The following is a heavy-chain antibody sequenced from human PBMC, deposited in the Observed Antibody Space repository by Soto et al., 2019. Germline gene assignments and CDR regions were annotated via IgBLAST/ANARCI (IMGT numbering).Heavy chain of an antibody. Sequence: QVQLVQSGAEVKTPGASVTVSCKTSGYAFTDSFIHWLRQAPGHGLEWMGMINPFGGRVTYAQTFPSRVTMTKDTSANTVYLELNSLVPEQTGVYYCARARIGTLNVVDYWGQGTLVSVSS. V-gene: IGHV1-46*01. CDR2: INPFGGRV. CDR1: GYAFTDSF. J-gene: IGHJ4*02. D-gene: IGHD1-1*01. CDR3: ARARIGTLNVVDY.